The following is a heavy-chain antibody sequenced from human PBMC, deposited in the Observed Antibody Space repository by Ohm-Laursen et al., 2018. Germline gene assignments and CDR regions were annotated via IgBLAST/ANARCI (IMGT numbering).Heavy chain of an antibody. D-gene: IGHD2-21*02. V-gene: IGHV3-9*01. CDR2: ISWNSGSI. Sequence: SLRLSCAASGFTFDDYAMHWVRQAPGKGLEWVSGISWNSGSIAYADSVKGRFSISRDNAKNSLYLQMNSLRVEDTATYYCASFLLPYYYYTIGVWGQGTTVAVSS. CDR1: GFTFDDYA. J-gene: IGHJ6*02. CDR3: ASFLLPYYYYTIGV.